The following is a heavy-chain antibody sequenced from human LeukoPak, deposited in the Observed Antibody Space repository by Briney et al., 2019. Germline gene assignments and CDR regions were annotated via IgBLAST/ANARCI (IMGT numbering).Heavy chain of an antibody. CDR2: INPNSGDT. Sequence: ASVKVSCKASGYTFTGSYMHWVRQAPGQGLEWMGRINPNSGDTNYAQNFQGRVTMTRDTSISTAYLELSRLTSDDTAVYYCATNTGYSSSWLGYWGQGTLVTVSS. CDR3: ATNTGYSSSWLGY. CDR1: GYTFTGSY. D-gene: IGHD6-13*01. V-gene: IGHV1-2*06. J-gene: IGHJ4*02.